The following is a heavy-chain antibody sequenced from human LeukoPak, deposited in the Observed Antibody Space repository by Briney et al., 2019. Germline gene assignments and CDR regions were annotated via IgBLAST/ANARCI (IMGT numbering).Heavy chain of an antibody. Sequence: SETLSLTCNVSGVSISSSSYYWGWIRQPPGKGLESIGSIYYSGSTYYDPSLKSRVTISVDTSKNQFSLKLSSVTAADTAVYYCARHGSSSLYYGMDVWGQGTTVAVSS. CDR3: ARHGSSSLYYGMDV. J-gene: IGHJ6*02. D-gene: IGHD6-6*01. CDR2: IYYSGST. V-gene: IGHV4-39*01. CDR1: GVSISSSSYY.